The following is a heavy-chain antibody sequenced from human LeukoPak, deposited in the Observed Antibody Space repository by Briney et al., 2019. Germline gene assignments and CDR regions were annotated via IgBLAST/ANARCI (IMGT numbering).Heavy chain of an antibody. CDR3: AKDFYVGPVLARYFDY. CDR1: GFTFSNCG. Sequence: GGSLRLSCAASGFTFSNCGMHWVRQAPGKGQEWVAVIWYDGSYKYYADSVKGRFTISRDNSKNTLYLQMNSLRAEDTAVYYCAKDFYVGPVLARYFDYWGQGTLVTVSS. D-gene: IGHD2-8*02. CDR2: IWYDGSYK. J-gene: IGHJ4*02. V-gene: IGHV3-33*06.